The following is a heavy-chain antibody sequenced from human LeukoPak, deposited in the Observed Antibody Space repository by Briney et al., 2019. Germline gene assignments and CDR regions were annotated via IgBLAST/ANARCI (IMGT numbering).Heavy chain of an antibody. J-gene: IGHJ3*02. D-gene: IGHD1-1*01. CDR1: GGSISSSSYY. V-gene: IGHV4-39*01. CDR2: IYYSGST. Sequence: PSETLSLTCTVSGGSISSSSYYWGWIRQPPGKGLEWIGSIYYSGSTYYNPSLKSRVTISVDTSKNQFSLKLSSVTAAGTAVYYCARQRTGTDAFDIWGQGTMVTVSS. CDR3: ARQRTGTDAFDI.